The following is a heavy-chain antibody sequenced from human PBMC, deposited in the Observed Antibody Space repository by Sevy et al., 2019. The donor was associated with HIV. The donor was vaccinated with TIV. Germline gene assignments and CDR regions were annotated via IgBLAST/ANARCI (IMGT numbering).Heavy chain of an antibody. J-gene: IGHJ6*02. D-gene: IGHD6-19*01. CDR1: GYTFTSYG. CDR2: ISAYNGNT. CDR3: ARVFGSGWPNPYYYYGMDV. Sequence: ASVKVSCKASGYTFTSYGISWVRQAPGQGLEWMGWISAYNGNTNYAQKVQGRVTMTTDTSTSTAYMELRSLRSDDTAVYYCARVFGSGWPNPYYYYGMDVRGQGTTVTVSS. V-gene: IGHV1-18*01.